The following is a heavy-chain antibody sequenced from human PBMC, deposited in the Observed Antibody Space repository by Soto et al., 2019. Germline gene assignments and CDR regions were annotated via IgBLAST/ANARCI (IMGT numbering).Heavy chain of an antibody. J-gene: IGHJ5*02. CDR3: ARSGGREQQLVVADRAEFDP. Sequence: QVQLVQSGAEVKKPGASVKVSCKASGYTFTGYYMHWVRQAPGQGLEWMGWINPNSGGTNYAQKVQGRVTMTRDTSISAAYMELSRLRSDDTAVYYCARSGGREQQLVVADRAEFDPWGQGTLVTVSS. V-gene: IGHV1-2*02. D-gene: IGHD6-13*01. CDR2: INPNSGGT. CDR1: GYTFTGYY.